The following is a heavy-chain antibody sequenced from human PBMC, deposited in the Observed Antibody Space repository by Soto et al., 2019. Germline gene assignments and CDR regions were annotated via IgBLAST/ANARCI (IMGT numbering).Heavy chain of an antibody. CDR3: VSQRTSVLTQAYFDY. J-gene: IGHJ4*02. D-gene: IGHD2-8*01. CDR2: VYYRGRS. V-gene: IGHV4-39*01. CDR1: GGSVSNSNNY. Sequence: PSETLSLTCTVSGGSVSNSNNYWGWIRQSPGKGREWIGSVYYRGRSYSKSSVKSRVTISVDTSKNQFSLNLNSVTASDTAVYYCVSQRTSVLTQAYFDYWGRGARDTAPQ.